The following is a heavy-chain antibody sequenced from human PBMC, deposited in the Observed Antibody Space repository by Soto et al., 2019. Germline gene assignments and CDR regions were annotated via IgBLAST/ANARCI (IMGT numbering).Heavy chain of an antibody. D-gene: IGHD3-9*01. CDR3: ARALRYFDWLLFNMDV. Sequence: GASVKVSCTASGGTFSSYAISWVRQAPRQGLEWMGGIIPIFGTANYAQKFQGRVTITADESTSTAYMELSSLRSEDTAVYYCARALRYFDWLLFNMDVWGQGTTVTVSS. J-gene: IGHJ6*02. V-gene: IGHV1-69*13. CDR1: GGTFSSYA. CDR2: IIPIFGTA.